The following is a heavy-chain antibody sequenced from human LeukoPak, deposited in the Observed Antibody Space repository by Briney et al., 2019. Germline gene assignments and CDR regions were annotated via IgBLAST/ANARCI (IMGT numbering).Heavy chain of an antibody. CDR2: IRYDGSNK. J-gene: IGHJ4*02. D-gene: IGHD5-24*01. V-gene: IGHV3-30*02. CDR1: GFTSSSYG. CDR3: ARDPPAVAINTYG. Sequence: PGGSLRLSCAASGFTSSSYGMHWVRQAPGKGLEWVAFIRYDGSNKYYADSVKGRFTISRDNSKNTLYLQMNNLRAEDTAVYYCARDPPAVAINTYGWGQGTLVTVSS.